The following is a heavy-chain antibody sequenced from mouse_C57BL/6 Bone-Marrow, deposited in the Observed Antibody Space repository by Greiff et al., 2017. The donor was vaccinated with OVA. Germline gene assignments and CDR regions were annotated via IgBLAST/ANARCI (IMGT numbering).Heavy chain of an antibody. J-gene: IGHJ2*01. CDR3: TLSELYYFYY. Sequence: EVQLQQSGAELVRPGASVKLSCTASGFNIKDDYMHWVKQRPEQGLEWIGWIDPENGDTEYASKFQGKATITADTSSNTAYLQLSSLTSEDTAVYYCTLSELYYFYYWGQGTTLTVSS. CDR2: IDPENGDT. CDR1: GFNIKDDY. D-gene: IGHD4-1*01. V-gene: IGHV14-4*01.